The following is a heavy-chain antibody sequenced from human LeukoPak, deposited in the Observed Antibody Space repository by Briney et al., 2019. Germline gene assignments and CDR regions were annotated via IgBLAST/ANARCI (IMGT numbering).Heavy chain of an antibody. D-gene: IGHD1-26*01. Sequence: SETLSLTCTVSGGSISSYYWSWIRQPPGKGLKWIGYIYYSGSTNYNPSLKSRVTISVDTSKNQFSLKLSSVTAADTAVYYCARQMYAATIDYWGQGTLVTVSS. CDR1: GGSISSYY. J-gene: IGHJ4*02. V-gene: IGHV4-59*08. CDR2: IYYSGST. CDR3: ARQMYAATIDY.